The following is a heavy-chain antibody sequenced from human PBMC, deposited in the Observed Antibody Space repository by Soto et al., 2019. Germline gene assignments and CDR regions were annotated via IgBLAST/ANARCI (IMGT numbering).Heavy chain of an antibody. CDR2: IYGGLTT. CDR3: ARDRIEAAGTPRFNYYYGMDV. D-gene: IGHD6-13*01. V-gene: IGHV3-53*01. CDR1: GFTVSSTY. Sequence: GGSLRLSCAASGFTVSSTYMTWVRQAPGKGLEWVSVIYGGLTTSYADSVKGRFTISRDNSKNTVFLQMNSLRGEDTAVYYCARDRIEAAGTPRFNYYYGMDVWGQGTTVTVSS. J-gene: IGHJ6*02.